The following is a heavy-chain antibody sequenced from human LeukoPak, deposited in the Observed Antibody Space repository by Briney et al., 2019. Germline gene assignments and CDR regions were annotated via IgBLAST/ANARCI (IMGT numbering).Heavy chain of an antibody. CDR3: ARGVVGATAFDY. CDR1: GGSFSGYY. J-gene: IGHJ4*02. CDR2: INHSGST. V-gene: IGHV4-34*01. Sequence: SETLSLTCAVYGGSFSGYYWSWIRQPPGKGLEWIGEINHSGSTNYNPSLKSRVTISVDTSKNQFSLKLSSVTAADTAVYYCARGVVGATAFDYWGQGTLVTVAS. D-gene: IGHD1-26*01.